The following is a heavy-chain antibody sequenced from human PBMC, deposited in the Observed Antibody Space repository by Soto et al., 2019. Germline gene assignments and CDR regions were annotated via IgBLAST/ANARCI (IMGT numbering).Heavy chain of an antibody. D-gene: IGHD3-22*01. CDR2: ISAYNGNT. J-gene: IGHJ4*02. Sequence: ASVKVSCKASGYTFTSYGISWVRQAPGQGLEWMGWISAYNGNTNYAQKLQGRVTSTRDTSASTAYMELSSLRSEDTAVYYCARGLPIVADYWGQGTLVTVSS. CDR1: GYTFTSYG. CDR3: ARGLPIVADY. V-gene: IGHV1-18*01.